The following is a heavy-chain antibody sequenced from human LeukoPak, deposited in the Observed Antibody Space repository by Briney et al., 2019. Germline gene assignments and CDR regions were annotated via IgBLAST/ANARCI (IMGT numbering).Heavy chain of an antibody. V-gene: IGHV3-64D*09. CDR1: GFTFSTYA. D-gene: IGHD3/OR15-3a*01. CDR3: VTLGLASPSDY. CDR2: ISSNGGST. Sequence: GGSLRLSCSASGFTFSTYAAHWVRQAPGKGLENVSAISSNGGSTYYADSVRGRFTISRDNSKNTLYLQMTSLRTEDTAVYYCVTLGLASPSDYWGQGTLVTVSS. J-gene: IGHJ4*02.